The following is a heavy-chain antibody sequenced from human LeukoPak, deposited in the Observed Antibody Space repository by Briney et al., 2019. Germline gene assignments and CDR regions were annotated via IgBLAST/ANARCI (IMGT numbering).Heavy chain of an antibody. CDR2: IYYSGSN. CDR1: GGSISSYY. CDR3: ARAPYRDDAFDI. D-gene: IGHD3-16*02. Sequence: SETLSLTCTVSGGSISSYYWSSIRQPPGKGLEWVGYIYYSGSNNYNPSLKRRVTISVDTSKNQFSLKLSSVTAADPAVYYCARAPYRDDAFDIWGQGTMVTVSS. J-gene: IGHJ3*02. V-gene: IGHV4-59*01.